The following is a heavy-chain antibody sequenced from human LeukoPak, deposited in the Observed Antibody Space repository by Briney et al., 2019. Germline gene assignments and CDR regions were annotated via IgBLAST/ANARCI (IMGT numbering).Heavy chain of an antibody. J-gene: IGHJ4*02. CDR2: IKQDGSEK. Sequence: PGGSLRLSCAASGFTFSSYWMSWVRQAPGKGLEWVANIKQDGSEKYYVDSVKGRFTISRDNAKNSLYLQMNSLRAEDTAVYYCARDYPYYGYNYFDYWGQGALVTVSS. CDR1: GFTFSSYW. CDR3: ARDYPYYGYNYFDY. V-gene: IGHV3-7*01. D-gene: IGHD3-10*01.